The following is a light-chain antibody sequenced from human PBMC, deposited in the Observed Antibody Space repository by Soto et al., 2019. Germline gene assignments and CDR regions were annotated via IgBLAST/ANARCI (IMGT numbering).Light chain of an antibody. CDR3: QQYDDWPPT. CDR2: DAS. J-gene: IGKJ1*01. Sequence: EIVMTQSPATVSVSPGERVTLSCRASQSVSNKLAWYQQKPGQAPRLLIYDASGRAGSVPARLSGSGSGTEFTLTISSLQSEDFAVYFCQQYDDWPPTSGQGTTVDIK. CDR1: QSVSNK. V-gene: IGKV3-15*01.